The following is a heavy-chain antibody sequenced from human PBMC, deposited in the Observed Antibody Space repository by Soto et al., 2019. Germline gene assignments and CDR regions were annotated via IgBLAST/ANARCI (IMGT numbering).Heavy chain of an antibody. V-gene: IGHV3-33*01. CDR1: GFTFSDHA. J-gene: IGHJ6*02. CDR2: IWNDASNK. D-gene: IGHD2-2*03. Sequence: GGSLRLSCAASGFTFSDHAMHWVRQAPGKGREWLAIIWNDASNKFYAGSVKGRFTISRDNSKNTVYLQMNTLSAEDTAVYYCARALFPDVDIYAMDVWGQGTTVTVSS. CDR3: ARALFPDVDIYAMDV.